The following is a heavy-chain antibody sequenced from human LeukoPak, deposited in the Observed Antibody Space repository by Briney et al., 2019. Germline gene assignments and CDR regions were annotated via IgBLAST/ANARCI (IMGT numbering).Heavy chain of an antibody. D-gene: IGHD1-26*01. CDR1: GYSVSSGYY. Sequence: SETLSLTCTVSGYSVSSGYYWGWIRPPPGKGLEWIGIIYHSGSTYYNPSLKSRVTISVDTSKNQSSLRVTSVTAADTAVYYCARHFVRSGSYWADYWGQGTLVTVSS. CDR2: IYHSGST. V-gene: IGHV4-38-2*02. CDR3: ARHFVRSGSYWADY. J-gene: IGHJ4*02.